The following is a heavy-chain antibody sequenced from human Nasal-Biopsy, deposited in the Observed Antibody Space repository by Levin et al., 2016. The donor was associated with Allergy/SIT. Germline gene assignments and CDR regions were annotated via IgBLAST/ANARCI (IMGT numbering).Heavy chain of an antibody. CDR1: EYTFTGYY. D-gene: IGHD6-13*01. V-gene: IGHV1-2*02. J-gene: IGHJ4*02. CDR2: INTNSGGT. Sequence: ASVKVSCKASEYTFTGYYIHWVRQAPGQGLEWMGWINTNSGGTSYVQKFQGRVTMTTDTSISTAYMELNRLTSDDTAIYYCARSGTRYSSNPNLQFDYWGQGTLVTVTS. CDR3: ARSGTRYSSNPNLQFDY.